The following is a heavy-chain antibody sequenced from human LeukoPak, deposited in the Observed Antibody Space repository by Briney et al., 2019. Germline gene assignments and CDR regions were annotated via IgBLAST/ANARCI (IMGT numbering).Heavy chain of an antibody. J-gene: IGHJ4*02. CDR3: ARVGIISEPTATFYFDY. CDR1: GGSLSSGSSY. Sequence: SETLSLTCTVSGGSLSSGSSYWSWIRQHPGKGLEWIGYIFYTGSTYYNPSLNSRINLSVVTSKNQFSLQLSSVTAADTAVYYCARVGIISEPTATFYFDYWGQGTLVTVSS. V-gene: IGHV4-31*03. CDR2: IFYTGST. D-gene: IGHD1-1*01.